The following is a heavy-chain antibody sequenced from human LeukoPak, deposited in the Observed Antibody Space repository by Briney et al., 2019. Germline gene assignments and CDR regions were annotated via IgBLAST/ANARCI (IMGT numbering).Heavy chain of an antibody. D-gene: IGHD6-13*01. CDR1: GFTFSGSA. CDR2: IRSKANSYAT. Sequence: GGSLRLSCAAPGFTFSGSAMHWVRQASGKGLEWVGRIRSKANSYATAYAASVKGRFTISRDDSKNTAYLQMNSLKTEDTAVYYCTRLGIAAAGDDYWGQGTLVTVSS. CDR3: TRLGIAAAGDDY. J-gene: IGHJ4*02. V-gene: IGHV3-73*01.